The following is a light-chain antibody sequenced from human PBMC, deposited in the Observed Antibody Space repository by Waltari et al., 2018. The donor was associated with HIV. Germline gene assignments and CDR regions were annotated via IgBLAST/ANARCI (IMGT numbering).Light chain of an antibody. CDR3: SAWDRSLSAVI. V-gene: IGLV10-54*04. CDR1: SNNVGNQG. CDR2: KNN. J-gene: IGLJ2*01. Sequence: QAGLTQPPSVSKGLRQTATLTCTGDSNNVGNQGATWLQQHQGHPPKLLFYKNNNRPSGISERFSASKSGNTASLTITGLQPEDEADCFCSAWDRSLSAVIFGGGTTLIVL.